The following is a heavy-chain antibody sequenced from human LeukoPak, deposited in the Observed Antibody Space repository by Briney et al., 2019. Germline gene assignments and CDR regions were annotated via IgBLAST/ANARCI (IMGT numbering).Heavy chain of an antibody. CDR1: GYTFTSYG. Sequence: ASVTVSCKASGYTFTSYGVSWVRQAPGQGLEWMGWISAYNGNTNYAQKLQGRVTMTTDTSTSTAYMELRSLRSDDTAVYYCARSAAGASSNWFDPWGQGTLVTVSS. CDR3: ARSAAGASSNWFDP. J-gene: IGHJ5*02. CDR2: ISAYNGNT. D-gene: IGHD2-15*01. V-gene: IGHV1-18*01.